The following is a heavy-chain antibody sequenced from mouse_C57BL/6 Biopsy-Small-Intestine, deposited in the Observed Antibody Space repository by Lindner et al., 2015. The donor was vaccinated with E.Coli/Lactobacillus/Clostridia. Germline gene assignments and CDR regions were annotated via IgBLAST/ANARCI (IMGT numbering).Heavy chain of an antibody. Sequence: SVKVSCKASGYTFDILGISWVRQAPGQGLEWVGWVSAFSGNTNYAPKLQGRVTVTTDTSTSTAYMELRSLRSDDTAVYYCARDVAGDGDYGDYYGMDIWGQGTTVTVSS. CDR3: ARDVAGDGDYGDYYGMDI. V-gene: IGHV1-81*01. CDR1: GYTFDILG. D-gene: IGHD2-13*01. J-gene: IGHJ1*01. CDR2: VSAFSGNT.